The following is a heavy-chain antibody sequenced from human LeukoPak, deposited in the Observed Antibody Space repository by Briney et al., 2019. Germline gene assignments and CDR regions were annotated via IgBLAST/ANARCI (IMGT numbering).Heavy chain of an antibody. J-gene: IGHJ1*01. CDR3: ARAPYFSESSGYYGFFQH. Sequence: SETLSLTCTVSGGSISSSSYYWGWIRQPPGKGLEWIGSIYYSGSTYYNPSLKSRVTISVDTSKNQFSLKLSSVTAADTAVYYCARAPYFSESSGYYGFFQHWGQGTLVTVSS. CDR1: GGSISSSSYY. V-gene: IGHV4-39*07. D-gene: IGHD3-22*01. CDR2: IYYSGST.